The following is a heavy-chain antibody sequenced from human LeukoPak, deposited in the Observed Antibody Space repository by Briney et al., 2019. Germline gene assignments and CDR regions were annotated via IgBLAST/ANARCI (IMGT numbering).Heavy chain of an antibody. J-gene: IGHJ4*02. V-gene: IGHV3-23*01. CDR1: GFTFSSYA. CDR2: ISGSGYGI. Sequence: GGSLRLSCAASGFTFSSYAMTWVRQAPGKGLEWVSGISGSGYGIYYADSVKGRFTISRDNSKNTLYLQMNSLRVEDTAVYYCANLDYYDTELDYWGQGTLVTVSS. D-gene: IGHD3-22*01. CDR3: ANLDYYDTELDY.